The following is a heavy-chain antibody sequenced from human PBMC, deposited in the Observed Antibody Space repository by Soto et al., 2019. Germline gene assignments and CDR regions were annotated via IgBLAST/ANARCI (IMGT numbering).Heavy chain of an antibody. J-gene: IGHJ6*01. D-gene: IGHD2-21*01. Sequence: EVQLVESGGVVVQPGGSLRLSCAASGFTFDDHTMHWARQDPGKCLDWVSLISWDGGSTYYADSVKGRFTISRDNSKTSLYLQMNSLRTEDTALYSCARIVNPYYYYYGMDVCGQGTTVTVSS. CDR3: ARIVNPYYYYYGMDV. V-gene: IGHV3-43*01. CDR2: ISWDGGST. CDR1: GFTFDDHT.